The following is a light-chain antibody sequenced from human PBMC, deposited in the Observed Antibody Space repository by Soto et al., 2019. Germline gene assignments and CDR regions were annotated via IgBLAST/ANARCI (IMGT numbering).Light chain of an antibody. CDR3: QVWDSSSDLHVV. Sequence: SYELTQPPSVSVAPGKTARITCGGNNIGSKSVHWYQQKPGQAPVPVIYYDSDRPSGIPERFSGSNSGNTATLTISRVEAGDEADYYCQVWDSSSDLHVVFGGGTKLTVL. J-gene: IGLJ2*01. CDR1: NIGSKS. CDR2: YDS. V-gene: IGLV3-21*04.